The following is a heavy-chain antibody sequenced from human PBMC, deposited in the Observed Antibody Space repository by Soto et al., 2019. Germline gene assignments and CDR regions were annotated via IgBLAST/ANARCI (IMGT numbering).Heavy chain of an antibody. CDR1: GDSVSSNIAA. V-gene: IGHV6-1*01. J-gene: IGHJ4*02. CDR3: ARARPYYDSSGYYDS. CDR2: TYYRSKWFN. D-gene: IGHD3-22*01. Sequence: SQTLSLPCAISGDSVSSNIAAWIWIRKSPSRGLEWLGRTYYRSKWFNDYAVSVKSRITINPDTSKNQFSLQLSSVTPEDTAVYYRARARPYYDSSGYYDSWGQGILVTVSS.